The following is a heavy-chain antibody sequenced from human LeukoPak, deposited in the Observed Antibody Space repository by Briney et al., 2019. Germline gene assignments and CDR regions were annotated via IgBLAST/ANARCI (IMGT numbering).Heavy chain of an antibody. Sequence: ASVKVSCKASGHTFTSYAMHWVRQAPGQRLEWMGWINAGNGNTKYSQEFQGRVTITRDTSASTAYMELSSLRSEDMAVYYCARAPYDFWSGSSDYYYMDVWGKGTTVTVSS. D-gene: IGHD3-3*01. J-gene: IGHJ6*03. CDR1: GHTFTSYA. V-gene: IGHV1-3*03. CDR2: INAGNGNT. CDR3: ARAPYDFWSGSSDYYYMDV.